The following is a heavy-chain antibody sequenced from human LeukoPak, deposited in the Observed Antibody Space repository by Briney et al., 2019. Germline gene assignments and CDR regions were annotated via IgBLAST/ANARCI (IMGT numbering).Heavy chain of an antibody. D-gene: IGHD3-16*02. CDR2: IYYSGST. CDR1: GGSISSSSYY. Sequence: SETLSLTCTVSGGSISSSSYYWGWIRQPPGKGLEWIGSIYYSGSTYYNPSLKSRVTISVDTSKNQFSLKLSSVTAADTAVYYCARQITFGGFIVRSPLHFDYWGQGTLVTVSS. CDR3: ARQITFGGFIVRSPLHFDY. J-gene: IGHJ4*02. V-gene: IGHV4-39*01.